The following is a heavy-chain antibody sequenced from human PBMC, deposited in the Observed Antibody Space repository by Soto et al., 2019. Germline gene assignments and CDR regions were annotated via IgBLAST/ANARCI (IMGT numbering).Heavy chain of an antibody. CDR3: ARGPTVVTFDY. CDR1: GYTFTGNY. Sequence: QVQLVQSGAEVKKPGASVKVSCKASGYTFTGNYIHWVRQAPGQGLEWMGWINPNSGATNYEQKFPGWVTMTRDTSISTTYMELSMLRSDDTAVYYCARGPTVVTFDYWGQGTLVTVSS. CDR2: INPNSGAT. V-gene: IGHV1-2*04. J-gene: IGHJ4*02. D-gene: IGHD4-17*01.